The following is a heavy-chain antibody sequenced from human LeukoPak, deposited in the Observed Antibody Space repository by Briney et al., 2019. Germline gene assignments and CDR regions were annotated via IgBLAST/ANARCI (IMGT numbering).Heavy chain of an antibody. D-gene: IGHD3-22*01. V-gene: IGHV3-66*02. Sequence: GGSLRLSCAAPGFTVSSNYMSWVRQAPGKGLEWVSVIYSGGSTYYADSVKGRFTISRDNSKNTLYLQMNSLRAEDTAVYYCASLYDSSGYPVDYWGQGTLVTVSS. CDR3: ASLYDSSGYPVDY. CDR2: IYSGGST. CDR1: GFTVSSNY. J-gene: IGHJ4*02.